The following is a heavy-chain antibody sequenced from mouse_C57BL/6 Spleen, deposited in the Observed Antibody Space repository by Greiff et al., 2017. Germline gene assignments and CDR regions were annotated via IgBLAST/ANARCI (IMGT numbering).Heavy chain of an antibody. D-gene: IGHD3-2*02. Sequence: EVKLMESGPGLVKPSQSLSLTCSVTGYSITSGYYWNWIRQFPGNKLEWMGYISYDGSNNYNPSLKNRISITSYTAKNQFFLKLNSVTTEDTATYYCARAGGSGAMDYWGQGTSVTVSS. CDR2: ISYDGSN. CDR3: ARAGGSGAMDY. CDR1: GYSITSGYY. V-gene: IGHV3-6*01. J-gene: IGHJ4*01.